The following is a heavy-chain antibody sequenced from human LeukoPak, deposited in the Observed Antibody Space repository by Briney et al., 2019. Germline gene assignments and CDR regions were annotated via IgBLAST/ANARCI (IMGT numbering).Heavy chain of an antibody. J-gene: IGHJ4*02. Sequence: GGSLRLSCAASGFTFSSYAMHWVRQAPGKGLEGVAVISYDGSNKYYADSVKGRFTISRDNSKNTLYLQMNSLRAEDTAVYYCARDRTNWNYVLDYWGQGTWSPSPQ. V-gene: IGHV3-30-3*01. CDR3: ARDRTNWNYVLDY. D-gene: IGHD1-7*01. CDR2: ISYDGSNK. CDR1: GFTFSSYA.